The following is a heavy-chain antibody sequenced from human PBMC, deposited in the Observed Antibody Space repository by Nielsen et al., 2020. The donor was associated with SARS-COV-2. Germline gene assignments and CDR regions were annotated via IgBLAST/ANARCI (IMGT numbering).Heavy chain of an antibody. CDR2: VHYTGTT. J-gene: IGHJ6*02. Sequence: SETLSLTCTVSGDFVSTSYWSWIRQPPGKGLEWIGYVHYTGTTKYKSSLKSRVTMSVDTSNNQFSLKLTSMTAADTAVYYCAKYYYSGLDVWGQGTTVTVSS. CDR1: GDFVSTSY. CDR3: AKYYYSGLDV. V-gene: IGHV4-59*02.